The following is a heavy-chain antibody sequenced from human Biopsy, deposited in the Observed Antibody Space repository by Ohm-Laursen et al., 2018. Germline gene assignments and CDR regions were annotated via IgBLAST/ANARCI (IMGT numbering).Heavy chain of an antibody. V-gene: IGHV1-3*02. CDR2: SNAGNGNT. Sequence: SVKVSCKASGYTFTSYAMHWVRQAPGQRLEWMGWSNAGNGNTKYSQEFQGRVTITADESTSTAYMELSSLRSEDTAVYYCARDSEYGDYRNYYYGMDVWGQGTTVTVSS. J-gene: IGHJ6*02. D-gene: IGHD4-17*01. CDR3: ARDSEYGDYRNYYYGMDV. CDR1: GYTFTSYA.